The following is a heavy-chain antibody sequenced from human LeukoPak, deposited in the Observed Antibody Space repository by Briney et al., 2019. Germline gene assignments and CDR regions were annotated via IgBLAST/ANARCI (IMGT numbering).Heavy chain of an antibody. D-gene: IGHD3-22*01. V-gene: IGHV1-69*04. CDR1: GGTFSSYA. Sequence: ASVEVSCKASGGTFSSYAISWVRQAPGQGLEWMGRIIPILGIANYAQKFQGRVTTTADKSTSTAYMELSSLRSEDTAVYYCARDRLGNYGMDVWGQGTTVTVSS. J-gene: IGHJ6*02. CDR2: IIPILGIA. CDR3: ARDRLGNYGMDV.